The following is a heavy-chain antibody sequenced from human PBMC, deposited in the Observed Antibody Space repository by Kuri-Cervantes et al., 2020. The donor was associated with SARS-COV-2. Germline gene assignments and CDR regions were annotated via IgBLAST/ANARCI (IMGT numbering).Heavy chain of an antibody. J-gene: IGHJ6*04. D-gene: IGHD2-2*01. CDR1: GFTFSDYY. CDR2: ISRSGSTI. Sequence: GGSLRLSCAASGFTFSDYYMSWIRQAPGKGLEWVSYISRSGSTIYYADSVKGRFTISRDNAKNSLYLQMNSLRAEDTAVYYCARGRREIVVAATDMGLDVWGKGTPVTVSS. V-gene: IGHV3-11*04. CDR3: ARGRREIVVAATDMGLDV.